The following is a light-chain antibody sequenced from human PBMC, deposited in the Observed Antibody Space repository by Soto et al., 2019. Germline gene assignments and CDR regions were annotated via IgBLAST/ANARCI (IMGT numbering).Light chain of an antibody. V-gene: IGKV1-39*01. CDR2: AAS. Sequence: DIQMTQSPSSLSASVGDRVTITCRASQSITNFLNWYQQKPGKAPKLLIYAASRLQSGVPSRFSGRGSGTEFALTISSLQPEDFATYYCQQSYSSVTFGPGTRVEIK. CDR3: QQSYSSVT. J-gene: IGKJ3*01. CDR1: QSITNF.